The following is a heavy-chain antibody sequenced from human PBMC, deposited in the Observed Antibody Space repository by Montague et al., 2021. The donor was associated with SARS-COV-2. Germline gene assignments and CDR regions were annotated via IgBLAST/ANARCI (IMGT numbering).Heavy chain of an antibody. D-gene: IGHD2-2*02. V-gene: IGHV4-34*01. CDR1: GGSFSRYY. CDR3: ARLGDGIVPSPILGLGPYYSFYYMDV. Sequence: SETLSLTCAVSGGSFSRYYRSWIRQPPGKGLEWIGEISQSGNTKXNPSLQSRVSISLDTSRDQFSLKVSSVTAADTAIYYCARLGDGIVPSPILGLGPYYSFYYMDVWGKGTTVTVSS. J-gene: IGHJ6*03. CDR2: ISQSGNT.